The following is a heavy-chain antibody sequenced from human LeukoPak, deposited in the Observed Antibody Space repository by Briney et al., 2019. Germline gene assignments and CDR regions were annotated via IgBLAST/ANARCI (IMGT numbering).Heavy chain of an antibody. Sequence: SVKVSCKPSVVTLSSYSITSVRQSPRQRLELWGRIIPILAIASSAQTFQGRVTFTSDKSTSTAYMQLSSLRSQHPAGKYSAREKVREVCEYWGQGNLVTVSS. CDR1: VVTLSSYS. CDR2: IIPILAIA. D-gene: IGHD3-16*01. V-gene: IGHV1-69*04. J-gene: IGHJ4*02. CDR3: AREKVREVCEY.